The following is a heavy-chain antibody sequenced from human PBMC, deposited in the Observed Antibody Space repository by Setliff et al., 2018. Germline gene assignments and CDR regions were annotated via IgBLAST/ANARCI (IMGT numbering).Heavy chain of an antibody. J-gene: IGHJ4*02. CDR1: GGSISSGDYY. CDR2: IYYSGST. CDR3: ARGNGDYFDY. V-gene: IGHV4-30-4*08. D-gene: IGHD4-17*01. Sequence: PSETLSLTCTVSGGSISSGDYYWSWIRQPPGKGLEWIGYIYYSGSTYYNPSLKSRVTISLDRSKNQFSLKLSPMTAADTAVYYCARGNGDYFDYWGQETLVTVSS.